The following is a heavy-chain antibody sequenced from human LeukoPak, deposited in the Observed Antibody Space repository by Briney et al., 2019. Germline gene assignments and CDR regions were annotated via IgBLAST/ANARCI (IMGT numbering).Heavy chain of an antibody. Sequence: PGVSLRLSCAASGFAFSSYEMNWVRQPPGKGLEWVPYISSSGSTIYYADSVKGRFTISRDNAKNSLYLQMNSLRAEDTAVYYCARCDYVWGSYRYRGEFDYWGQGTLVTVSS. D-gene: IGHD3-16*02. V-gene: IGHV3-48*03. J-gene: IGHJ4*02. CDR1: GFAFSSYE. CDR3: ARCDYVWGSYRYRGEFDY. CDR2: ISSSGSTI.